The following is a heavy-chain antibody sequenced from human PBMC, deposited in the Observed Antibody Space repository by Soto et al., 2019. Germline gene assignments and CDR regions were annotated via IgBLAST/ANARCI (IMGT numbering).Heavy chain of an antibody. D-gene: IGHD2-21*02. J-gene: IGHJ4*02. Sequence: QVQLVQSGAEVKKPGSSVKVSCKASGGTFSSYTISWVRQAPGQGLEWMGRIIPILGIANYAQKFQGRVTITSDKTMRTSYMELSSMRSEDTAVYHHARYDRLPYPGGHCYSWGQGTLATVSS. CDR3: ARYDRLPYPGGHCYS. CDR2: IIPILGIA. V-gene: IGHV1-69*02. CDR1: GGTFSSYT.